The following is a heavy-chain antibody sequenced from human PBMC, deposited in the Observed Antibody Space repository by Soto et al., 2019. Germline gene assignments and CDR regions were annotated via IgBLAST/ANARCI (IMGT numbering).Heavy chain of an antibody. CDR3: ARHPPMLGMAGDY. D-gene: IGHD7-27*01. CDR2: IYYSGST. CDR1: GGSISSYY. J-gene: IGHJ4*02. V-gene: IGHV4-59*08. Sequence: SETLSLTCTVSGGSISSYYWSWIRQPPGKGLEWIGYIYYSGSTNYNPSLKSRVTISVDTSKNQFSLKLSSVTAADTAVYYCARHPPMLGMAGDYWGQGTLVTVSS.